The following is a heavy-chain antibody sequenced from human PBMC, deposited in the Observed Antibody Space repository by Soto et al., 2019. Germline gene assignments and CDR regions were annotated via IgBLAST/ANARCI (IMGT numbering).Heavy chain of an antibody. V-gene: IGHV3-74*01. Sequence: GGSLRLSCAASGFTFTNYWMHWVRQAPGKGLVRISRINNDGSDTNYADSVNGRFTISRDNVKNTVHLQMNSLRAEDTAVYYCVRDLPTVLELFDFWGQGTVVTVSS. J-gene: IGHJ4*02. CDR3: VRDLPTVLELFDF. CDR2: INNDGSDT. CDR1: GFTFTNYW. D-gene: IGHD1-7*01.